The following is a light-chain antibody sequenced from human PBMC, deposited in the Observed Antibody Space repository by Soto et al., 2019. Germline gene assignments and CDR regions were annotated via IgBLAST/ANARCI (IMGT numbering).Light chain of an antibody. Sequence: EILLTQSPANLSLSPGERATLSCRASQSVRSSLAWYQQKPGQAPRLLIDDASTRATGIPGRFSGSGSGTDFTLTISNLEPEDFAVYYCQQRSSWPWTFGQGAKVEIK. CDR2: DAS. CDR3: QQRSSWPWT. CDR1: QSVRSS. J-gene: IGKJ1*01. V-gene: IGKV3-11*01.